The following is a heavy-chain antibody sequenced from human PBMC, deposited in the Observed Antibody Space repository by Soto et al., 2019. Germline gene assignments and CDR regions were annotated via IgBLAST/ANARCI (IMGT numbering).Heavy chain of an antibody. Sequence: QVQLQESGPGLVKPSETLSLTCTVSGGSISSYYWSWIRQPPGKGLEWIGYIYYSGSTNYNPSLKSRVTISVDTSKNQFSLKLSSVTAADTAVYYCARVRYCSGGSCYSIGYYFDYWGQGTLVTVSS. CDR3: ARVRYCSGGSCYSIGYYFDY. D-gene: IGHD2-15*01. J-gene: IGHJ4*02. V-gene: IGHV4-59*01. CDR2: IYYSGST. CDR1: GGSISSYY.